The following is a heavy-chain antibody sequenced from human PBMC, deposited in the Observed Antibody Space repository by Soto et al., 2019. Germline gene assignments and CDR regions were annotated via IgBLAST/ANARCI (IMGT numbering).Heavy chain of an antibody. D-gene: IGHD3-3*01. V-gene: IGHV1-18*01. CDR2: IRGDNGDT. CDR1: GYTFSRYG. CDR3: ARYEGRKDYGLDV. J-gene: IGHJ6*02. Sequence: QLVQSRPELKKPGASVRVSCTASGYTFSRYGISWVRQAPGQGLEWMAWIRGDNGDTNYAQNFQGRLTMTTDTSTSTVYMELRSLRADDPAVYYCARYEGRKDYGLDVWGQGTPVTVS.